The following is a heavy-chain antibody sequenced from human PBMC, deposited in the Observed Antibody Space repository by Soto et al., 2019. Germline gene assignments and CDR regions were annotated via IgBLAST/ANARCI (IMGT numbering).Heavy chain of an antibody. CDR3: TGEVASGY. J-gene: IGHJ4*02. D-gene: IGHD2-8*02. CDR1: GFTFSSYG. CDR2: ISYDGSSK. Sequence: QVQLVESGGGVVQPGMSLRLSCAASGFTFSSYGMHWVRQAPGKGLEWVAVISYDGSSKYYADSVKGRFTISRDNSKNTLYLEMNSLRADDTAVYYCTGEVASGYWGQGTLVTVSS. V-gene: IGHV3-30*03.